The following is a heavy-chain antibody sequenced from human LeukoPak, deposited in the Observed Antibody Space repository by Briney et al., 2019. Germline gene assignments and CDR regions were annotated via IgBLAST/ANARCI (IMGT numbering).Heavy chain of an antibody. D-gene: IGHD3-22*01. CDR1: GFTFSNAW. J-gene: IGHJ1*01. Sequence: GGSLRLSCAASGFTFSNAWMSWVRQAPGKGLEWVGRIKSKTDGGTTDYAAPVKGRFTISRDDSKNTLFLQMNSLKTEDTAVYYCTTGRRGYYDSSGYYSAEYFQHWGQGTLVTVSS. CDR3: TTGRRGYYDSSGYYSAEYFQH. CDR2: IKSKTDGGTT. V-gene: IGHV3-15*01.